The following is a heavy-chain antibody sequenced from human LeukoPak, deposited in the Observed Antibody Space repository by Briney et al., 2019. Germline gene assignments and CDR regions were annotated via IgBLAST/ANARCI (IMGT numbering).Heavy chain of an antibody. Sequence: PGGSLRLSCAASGFTFSNSGMSWVRQAPGKGLEWVANINQDGSEKNCVDSVKGRFTISRDNAKNSLYLQMNSLRAEDTAVYYCARFVIDYWGQGTLVTVSS. CDR1: GFTFSNSG. CDR3: ARFVIDY. J-gene: IGHJ4*02. CDR2: INQDGSEK. D-gene: IGHD2-21*01. V-gene: IGHV3-7*02.